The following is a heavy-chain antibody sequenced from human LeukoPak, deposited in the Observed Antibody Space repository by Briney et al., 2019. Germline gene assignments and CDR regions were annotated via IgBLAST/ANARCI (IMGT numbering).Heavy chain of an antibody. CDR1: GYSISSGYY. J-gene: IGHJ5*02. CDR3: ARVAQNYYGSGSHYNGFQNWFDP. V-gene: IGHV4-38-2*01. Sequence: MPSETLSLTCAVSGYSISSGYYWGWIRQPPGKGLEWIGSIYHSGSTYYNPSLKSRVTVSVDTSKNQFSLKLSSVTAADAAVYYCARVAQNYYGSGSHYNGFQNWFDPWGQGTLVTVSS. D-gene: IGHD3-10*01. CDR2: IYHSGST.